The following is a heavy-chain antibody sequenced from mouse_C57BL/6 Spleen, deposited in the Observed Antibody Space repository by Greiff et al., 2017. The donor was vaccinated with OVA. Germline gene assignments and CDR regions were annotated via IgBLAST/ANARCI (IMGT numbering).Heavy chain of an antibody. J-gene: IGHJ4*01. CDR3: ARLLRSPYYAMDY. D-gene: IGHD1-1*01. CDR1: GYAFSSSW. V-gene: IGHV1-82*01. CDR2: IYPGDGDT. Sequence: QVQLQQSGPELVKPGASVKISCKASGYAFSSSWMNWVKQRPGKGLEWIGRIYPGDGDTNYNGKFKGKATLTADKSSSTAYMQRSSLTSEDSAVYFCARLLRSPYYAMDYWGQGTSVTVSS.